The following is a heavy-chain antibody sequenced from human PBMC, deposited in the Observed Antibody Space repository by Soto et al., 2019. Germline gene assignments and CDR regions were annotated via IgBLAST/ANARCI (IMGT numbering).Heavy chain of an antibody. D-gene: IGHD1-1*01. CDR1: GVSISGFY. CDR2: IYATGTT. J-gene: IGHJ5*02. Sequence: XWTLSLAFTVSGVSISGFYWTGIGKSAGKGLEWIGRIYATGTTDYNPSLKSRVMMSVDTSKKQFSLKLRSVTAADTAVYYCVRDGTKTLRDWFDPWGQGISVTGSS. V-gene: IGHV4-4*07. CDR3: VRDGTKTLRDWFDP.